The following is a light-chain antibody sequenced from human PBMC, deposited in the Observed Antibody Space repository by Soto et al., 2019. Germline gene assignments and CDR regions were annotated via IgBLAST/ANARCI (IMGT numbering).Light chain of an antibody. CDR1: SSNIGNNY. V-gene: IGLV1-51*02. CDR3: GTWDSSLSGVV. CDR2: ENN. Sequence: QSVLTQPPSVSAAPXQKVTXXCSGSSSNIGNNYVSWYQQLPGTAPKLLIYENNKRPSGIPDRFSGSKSGTSATLGITGLQTGDEADYYCGTWDSSLSGVVFGGGTKLTVL. J-gene: IGLJ2*01.